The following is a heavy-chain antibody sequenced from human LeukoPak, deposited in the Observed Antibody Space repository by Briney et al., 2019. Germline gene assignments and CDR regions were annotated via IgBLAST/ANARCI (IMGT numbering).Heavy chain of an antibody. CDR2: ISAYNGNT. CDR1: GYIFTNYG. Sequence: ASVKVSCKASGYIFTNYGINWVRQAPGQGLEWMGWISAYNGNTNYAQKLQGRVTMTTDTSTSTAYMELRSLRSDDTAVYYCARGLQTYYDFWSGYYAFDYWGQGTLVTVSS. D-gene: IGHD3-3*01. V-gene: IGHV1-18*01. CDR3: ARGLQTYYDFWSGYYAFDY. J-gene: IGHJ4*02.